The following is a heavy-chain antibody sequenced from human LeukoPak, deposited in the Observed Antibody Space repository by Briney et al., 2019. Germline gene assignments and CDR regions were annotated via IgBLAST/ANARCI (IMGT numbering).Heavy chain of an antibody. J-gene: IGHJ6*02. CDR1: GGSISSSNW. V-gene: IGHV4-4*02. Sequence: SETLSLTCAVSGGSISSSNWWSWVRQPPGKGLEWIGEIYHSGSTNYNPSLKSRVTISVDKSKNQFSLKLSSVTAADTAVYYCARVDSGVYYYYGMDVWGQGTTVTVSS. CDR3: ARVDSGVYYYYGMDV. CDR2: IYHSGST.